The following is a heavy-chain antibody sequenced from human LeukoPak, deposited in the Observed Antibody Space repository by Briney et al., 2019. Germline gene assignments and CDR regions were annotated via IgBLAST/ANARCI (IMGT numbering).Heavy chain of an antibody. D-gene: IGHD5-18*01. CDR2: INPNSGGT. V-gene: IGHV1-2*06. Sequence: ASVKVSCKASGYTFTGYYMHWVRQAPGQGLEWMGRINPNSGGTNYAQKFQGRVTMTRDTSISTAYMELSRLRSDDTAVYYCARVMDTAMVVGMDVWGQGTTVTVSS. CDR1: GYTFTGYY. J-gene: IGHJ6*02. CDR3: ARVMDTAMVVGMDV.